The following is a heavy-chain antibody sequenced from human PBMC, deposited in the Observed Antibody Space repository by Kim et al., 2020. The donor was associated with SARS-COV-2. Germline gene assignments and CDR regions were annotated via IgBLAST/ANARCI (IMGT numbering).Heavy chain of an antibody. J-gene: IGHJ4*02. CDR3: NKQDILTPSGNFPQDY. D-gene: IGHD3-9*01. CDR1: GGTFSSYA. Sequence: SVKVSCKASGGTFSSYAISWVRQAPGQGLEWMGGIIPIFGTANYAQKFQGRVTITADESTSTAYMELSSLRSEDTAVYYCNKQDILTPSGNFPQDYWGQGTLVTVSS. CDR2: IIPIFGTA. V-gene: IGHV1-69*13.